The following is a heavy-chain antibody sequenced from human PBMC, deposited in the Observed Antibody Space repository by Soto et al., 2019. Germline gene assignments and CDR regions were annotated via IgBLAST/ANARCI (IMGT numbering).Heavy chain of an antibody. CDR2: IYYSGST. Sequence: PSETLSLTCTVSGGSISSYYWSWIRQPPGKGLEWIGYIYYSGSTNYNPSLKSRVTISVDTSKNQFSLKLSSVTAADTAVYYCAREIWGKTYYYDSSGSQIRYFDYWGQGTLVTVSS. CDR1: GGSISSYY. D-gene: IGHD3-22*01. V-gene: IGHV4-59*01. CDR3: AREIWGKTYYYDSSGSQIRYFDY. J-gene: IGHJ4*02.